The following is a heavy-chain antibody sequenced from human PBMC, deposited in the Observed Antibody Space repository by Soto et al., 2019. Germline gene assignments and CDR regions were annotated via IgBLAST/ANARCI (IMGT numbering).Heavy chain of an antibody. J-gene: IGHJ4*02. V-gene: IGHV4-34*01. D-gene: IGHD3-22*01. CDR2: INHSGST. Sequence: QVQLQQWGAGLLKPSETLSLTCAVYGGSFSGYYWSWIRQPPGKGLEWIGEINHSGSTNYNPSLKSRVTISVDTSKNQFSLKLSSVTAADTAVYYCASDRDSSGYYPFDHWGQGTLVTVSS. CDR1: GGSFSGYY. CDR3: ASDRDSSGYYPFDH.